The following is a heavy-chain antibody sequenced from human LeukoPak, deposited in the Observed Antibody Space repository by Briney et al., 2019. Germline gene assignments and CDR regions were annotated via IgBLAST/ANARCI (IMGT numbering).Heavy chain of an antibody. CDR3: GRDMLAFCGGDCYLMVDY. CDR2: ISHDGNNK. V-gene: IGHV3-30-3*01. Sequence: GGSLRLSCAASGFTFSSSAMHWVRQAPGKGLEWVALISHDGNNKKYADSVKGRFTISRDNSKDTLYLQMNSLRAEDTALYFCGRDMLAFCGGDCYLMVDYWGQGTLVTVSS. J-gene: IGHJ4*02. CDR1: GFTFSSSA. D-gene: IGHD2-21*02.